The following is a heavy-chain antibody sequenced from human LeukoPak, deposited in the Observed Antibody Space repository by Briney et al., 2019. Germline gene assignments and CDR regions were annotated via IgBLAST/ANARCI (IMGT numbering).Heavy chain of an antibody. CDR1: GGSISSSSYY. J-gene: IGHJ4*02. CDR3: ARDVDTAMVN. CDR2: IYYSGST. D-gene: IGHD5-18*01. V-gene: IGHV4-39*07. Sequence: SETLSLTCTVSGGSISSSSYYWGWIRQPPGKGLEWIGSIYYSGSTYYNPSLKSRVTISVDTPKNQFSLKLSSVTAADTAVYYCARDVDTAMVNWGQGTLVTVSS.